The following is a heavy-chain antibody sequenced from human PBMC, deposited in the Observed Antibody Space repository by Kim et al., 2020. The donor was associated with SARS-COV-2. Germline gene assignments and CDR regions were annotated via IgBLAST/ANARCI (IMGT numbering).Heavy chain of an antibody. D-gene: IGHD6-13*01. Sequence: YYAASVKGRFTISRDKSKNTLYLQMNSLRAEGMALYYCARGRLAGGYFEYWGQGTLVTVSS. V-gene: IGHV3-30*05. CDR3: ARGRLAGGYFEY. J-gene: IGHJ4*02.